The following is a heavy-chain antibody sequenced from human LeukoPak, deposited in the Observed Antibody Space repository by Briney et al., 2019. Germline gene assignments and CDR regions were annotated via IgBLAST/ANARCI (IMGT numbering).Heavy chain of an antibody. CDR1: GFTFSSYS. J-gene: IGHJ4*02. CDR2: ISYDGSNK. Sequence: GGSLRLSCAASGFTFSSYSMNWVRQAPGKGLEWVAVISYDGSNKYYADSVKGRFTISRDNSKNTLYLQMNRLRAEDTAVYYCASPYYDSSGYPTFDYWGQGTLVTVSS. CDR3: ASPYYDSSGYPTFDY. V-gene: IGHV3-30*03. D-gene: IGHD3-22*01.